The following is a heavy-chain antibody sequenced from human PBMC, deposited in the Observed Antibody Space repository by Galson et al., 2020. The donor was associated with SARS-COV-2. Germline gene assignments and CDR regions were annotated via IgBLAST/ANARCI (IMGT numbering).Heavy chain of an antibody. CDR2: INHSGST. Sequence: SETLSLTCAVYGGSFSGYYWSWIRQPPGKGLEWIGEINHSGSTNYNPSLKSRVTISVDTSKNQFSLKLSSVTAADTAVYYCARASVVVAAIDYYYYYGMDGWGQGTTVTVSS. CDR1: GGSFSGYY. CDR3: ARASVVVAAIDYYYYYGMDG. J-gene: IGHJ6*02. V-gene: IGHV4-34*01. D-gene: IGHD2-15*01.